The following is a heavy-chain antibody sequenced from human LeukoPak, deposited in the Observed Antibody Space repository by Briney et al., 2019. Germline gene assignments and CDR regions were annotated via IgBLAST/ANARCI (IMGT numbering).Heavy chain of an antibody. D-gene: IGHD3-10*01. CDR1: GFTFSDAW. V-gene: IGHV3-15*01. CDR3: TTRLLWFGELLYRGIDY. CDR2: IKSKTDGGTT. J-gene: IGHJ4*02. Sequence: GGSLRLSCAASGFTFSDAWMSWVRQAPGKGLEWVGRIKSKTDGGTTDYAAPVKGRFTISRDDSKNTLYLQMNSLKTEDTAVYYCTTRLLWFGELLYRGIDYWGQGTLVTVSS.